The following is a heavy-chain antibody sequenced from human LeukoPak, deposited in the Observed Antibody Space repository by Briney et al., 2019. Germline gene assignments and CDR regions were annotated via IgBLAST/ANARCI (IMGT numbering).Heavy chain of an antibody. CDR2: VIRDGSFT. CDR3: VRDGDDFNFDY. CDR1: GFTSRSYW. Sequence: PGGSLRLPCAASGFTSRSYWMHWVRQAPGKGLEWVSRVIRDGSFTNYADSVKGRFTISRDNAKNTLYLQMSSLRAEDTAVYFCVRDGDDFNFDYWGQGSLVTVSS. J-gene: IGHJ4*02. D-gene: IGHD5-24*01. V-gene: IGHV3-74*01.